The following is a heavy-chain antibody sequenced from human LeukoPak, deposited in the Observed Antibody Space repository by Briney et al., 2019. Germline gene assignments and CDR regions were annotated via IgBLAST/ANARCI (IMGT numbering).Heavy chain of an antibody. CDR2: INHSGST. CDR1: GGSFSGYY. CDR3: ARHYYGSGSYAFDI. V-gene: IGHV4-34*01. J-gene: IGHJ3*02. Sequence: PSETLSLTCAVYGGSFSGYYWSWIRQPPGKGLEWIGEINHSGSTNYNPSLKSRVTISVDTSKNQFSLKLSSVTAADTAVYYCARHYYGSGSYAFDIWGQGTMVTVSS. D-gene: IGHD3-10*01.